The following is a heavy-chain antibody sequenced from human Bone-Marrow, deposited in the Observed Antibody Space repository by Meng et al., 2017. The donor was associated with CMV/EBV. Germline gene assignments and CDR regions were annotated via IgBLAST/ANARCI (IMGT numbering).Heavy chain of an antibody. V-gene: IGHV4-59*01. D-gene: IGHD2-2*02. CDR1: GGSISSYY. CDR3: AIGYCSSTSCYRGYGMDV. CDR2: IYYSGST. J-gene: IGHJ6*02. Sequence: GSLRLSCTVSGGSISSYYWSWIRQPPGKGLEWIGYIYYSGSTNYNPSLKSRVTISVDTSKNQFSLKLSSVTAADTAVYYCAIGYCSSTSCYRGYGMDVWGQGTTVTFSS.